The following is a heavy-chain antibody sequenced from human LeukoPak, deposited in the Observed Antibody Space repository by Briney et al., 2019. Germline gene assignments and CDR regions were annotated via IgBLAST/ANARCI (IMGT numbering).Heavy chain of an antibody. Sequence: SETLSHTCTVSGGSITNLNYYWSWIRQPAGKGLEWIGRVYASGSTNYNPSLKSRVTMSADTSKNQFSLKLSSVTAADTAVYYCARPSTYYYDSSGHGAFDVWGQGTMVTVSS. CDR1: GGSITNLNYY. J-gene: IGHJ3*01. D-gene: IGHD3-22*01. CDR2: VYASGST. V-gene: IGHV4-61*02. CDR3: ARPSTYYYDSSGHGAFDV.